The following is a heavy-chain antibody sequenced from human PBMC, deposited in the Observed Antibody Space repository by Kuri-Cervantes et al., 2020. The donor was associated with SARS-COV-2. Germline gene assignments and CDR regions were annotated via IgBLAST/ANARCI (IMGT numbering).Heavy chain of an antibody. J-gene: IGHJ6*04. D-gene: IGHD2-2*01. V-gene: IGHV3-48*03. CDR2: ISSSGSTI. CDR1: GFTFSGYG. Sequence: GESLKISCAASGFTFSGYGMNWVRQAPGKGLEWVSYISSSGSTIYYADSVKGRFTISRDNAKNSLYLQMNSLRAEDTAVYYCASPSSTSFYYMDVWGKGTTVTVSS. CDR3: ASPSSTSFYYMDV.